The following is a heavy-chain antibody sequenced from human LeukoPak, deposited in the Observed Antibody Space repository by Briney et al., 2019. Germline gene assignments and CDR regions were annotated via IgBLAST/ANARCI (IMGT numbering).Heavy chain of an antibody. CDR2: IYYSGST. Sequence: SETLSLTCTVSGGSISPYYWSWLRQPPGKGLEWIGYIYYSGSTNYNPSLKSRLTISVDTSKNQLSLKLSSVTAADTAIYYCARRGCSGDSCLGFDPWGQGTLVTVSS. J-gene: IGHJ5*02. CDR1: GGSISPYY. V-gene: IGHV4-59*08. D-gene: IGHD2-15*01. CDR3: ARRGCSGDSCLGFDP.